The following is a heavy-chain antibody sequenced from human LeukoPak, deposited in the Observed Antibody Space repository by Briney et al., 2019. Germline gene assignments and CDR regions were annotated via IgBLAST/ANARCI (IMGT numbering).Heavy chain of an antibody. CDR1: GGTFSSYA. CDR2: IILIFGTA. Sequence: SVKVSCKASGGTFSSYAISWVRQAPGQGLEWMGGIILIFGTANYAQKFQGRVTITTDESTSTAYMELSSLRSEDTAVYYCATGPFGGYNYYYYYYMDVWGKGTTVTVSS. V-gene: IGHV1-69*05. CDR3: ATGPFGGYNYYYYYYMDV. D-gene: IGHD5-24*01. J-gene: IGHJ6*03.